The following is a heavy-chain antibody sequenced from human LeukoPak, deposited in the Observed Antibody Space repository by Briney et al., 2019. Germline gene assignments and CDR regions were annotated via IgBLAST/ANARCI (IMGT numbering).Heavy chain of an antibody. D-gene: IGHD6-13*01. CDR1: GGSISSSSYY. V-gene: IGHV4-39*07. Sequence: SETLSLTCTVSGGSISSSSYYWGWLRQPPGKGLEWIGSIYYSGSTYYNPSLKSRVTISVDTSKNQFSVKLSAVTAADTAVYYCAREPRIAAAVLSNYMDVWGKGTTVTVSS. CDR2: IYYSGST. J-gene: IGHJ6*03. CDR3: AREPRIAAAVLSNYMDV.